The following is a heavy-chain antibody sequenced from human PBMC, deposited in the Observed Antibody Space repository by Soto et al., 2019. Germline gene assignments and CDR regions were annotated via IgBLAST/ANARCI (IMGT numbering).Heavy chain of an antibody. J-gene: IGHJ3*02. CDR2: FDPSDSYT. V-gene: IGHV5-10-1*01. CDR1: GYNFANYW. CDR3: ARHQEMATSVKACDI. Sequence: GESLKISCKGSGYNFANYWINWVRQMPGKGLEWMGRFDPSDSYTDYSPSLQGHVTMSADKSISTAYLQWSSLKASDTAMYYCARHQEMATSVKACDIWGQGTMVTVS.